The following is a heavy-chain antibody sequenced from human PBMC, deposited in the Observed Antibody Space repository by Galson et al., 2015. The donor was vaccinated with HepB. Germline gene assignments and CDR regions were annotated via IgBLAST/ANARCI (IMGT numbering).Heavy chain of an antibody. CDR1: GYSFSNYG. D-gene: IGHD2-21*02. V-gene: IGHV1-18*01. Sequence: SVKVSCKASGYSFSNYGLSWIRQAPGPGLEWMGWFSGYDGSTNYAQKFQGRVTLTRDTTITTAYMELSGLRSDDTAIFYCVRDSGVTATSWGLYDYYYAMDVWGQGTTVTVSS. CDR2: FSGYDGST. CDR3: VRDSGVTATSWGLYDYYYAMDV. J-gene: IGHJ6*02.